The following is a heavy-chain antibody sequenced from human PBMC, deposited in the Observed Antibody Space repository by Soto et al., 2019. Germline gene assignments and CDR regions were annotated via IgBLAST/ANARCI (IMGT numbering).Heavy chain of an antibody. J-gene: IGHJ4*02. CDR3: ATAGNYRFDY. CDR2: INPDASRI. CDR1: TFDHSGYW. V-gene: IGHV3-74*01. Sequence: GGSRMLSCEASTFDHSGYWMHCVRQAPGKGPAWISRINPDASRIDYADSVKGRFPISRDSARDTQKQQMNRLRGEDTALYQYATAGNYRFDYWGQGTLVNVS. D-gene: IGHD3-16*02.